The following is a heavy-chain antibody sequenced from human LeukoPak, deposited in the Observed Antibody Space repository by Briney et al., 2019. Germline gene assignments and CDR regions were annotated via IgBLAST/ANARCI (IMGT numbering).Heavy chain of an antibody. J-gene: IGHJ4*02. V-gene: IGHV3-64*01. CDR2: ISSNGGST. D-gene: IGHD5-12*01. Sequence: RTGGSLRLSCAASGFTFSSYAMHWVRQAPGKGLEYVSAISSNGGSTYYANSVKGRFTISRDNSKNTLYLQMGSLRAEDMAVYYCARSGYSGYDSHFDYWGQGTLVTVSS. CDR3: ARSGYSGYDSHFDY. CDR1: GFTFSSYA.